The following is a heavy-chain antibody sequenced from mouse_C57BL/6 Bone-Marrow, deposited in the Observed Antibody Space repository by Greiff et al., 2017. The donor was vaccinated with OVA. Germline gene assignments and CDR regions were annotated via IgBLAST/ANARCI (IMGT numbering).Heavy chain of an antibody. J-gene: IGHJ1*03. CDR2: IYPRSGNT. Sequence: QVQLKQSGAELARPGASVKLSCKASGYTFTSYGISWVKQRTGQGLEWIGEIYPRSGNTYYNEKFKGKATLTADKSSSTAYMELRSLTSEDSAVYFCARLRTTVVRYWYFDVWGTGTTVTVSS. CDR1: GYTFTSYG. D-gene: IGHD1-1*01. CDR3: ARLRTTVVRYWYFDV. V-gene: IGHV1-81*01.